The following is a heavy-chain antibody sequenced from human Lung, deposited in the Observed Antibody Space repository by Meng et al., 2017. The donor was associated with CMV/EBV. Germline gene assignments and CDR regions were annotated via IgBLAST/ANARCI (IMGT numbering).Heavy chain of an antibody. Sequence: GESLKISCAASGFTFSSYSMNWVRQAPGKGLEWVSYISSSSSTIYYADSVKGRFTISRDNAKNSLYLQMNSLRAEDTAVYYCARGGITIFGVVTRVMDVWGQGTTVTGSS. CDR3: ARGGITIFGVVTRVMDV. J-gene: IGHJ6*02. D-gene: IGHD3-3*01. CDR2: ISSSSSTI. V-gene: IGHV3-48*04. CDR1: GFTFSSYS.